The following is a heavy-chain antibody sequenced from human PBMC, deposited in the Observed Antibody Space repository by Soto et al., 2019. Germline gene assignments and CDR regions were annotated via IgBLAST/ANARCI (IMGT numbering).Heavy chain of an antibody. CDR3: ARGAAAAGSKDYYYYGMDV. V-gene: IGHV4-34*01. Sequence: SETLSLTCAVYGGSFSGYYWSWIRQPPGKGLEWIGEINHSGSTNYNPSLKSRVTISVDTSKNQFSLKLSSVTAADTAVYYCARGAAAAGSKDYYYYGMDVWGQGTTVTVSS. D-gene: IGHD6-13*01. J-gene: IGHJ6*02. CDR1: GGSFSGYY. CDR2: INHSGST.